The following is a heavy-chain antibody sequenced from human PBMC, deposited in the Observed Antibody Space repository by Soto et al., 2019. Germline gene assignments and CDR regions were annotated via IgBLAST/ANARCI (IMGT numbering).Heavy chain of an antibody. D-gene: IGHD3-9*01. CDR3: AKGVQERYFDWLLFFDY. Sequence: EVQLVESGGGLVQPGRSLRLSCAASGFTFDDYAMHWVRQAPGKGLEWVSGISWNSGSIVDADSVKGQFTISRDNAKNSLYLQMNSLRAEDTALYYCAKGVQERYFDWLLFFDYWGQGTLVTVSS. V-gene: IGHV3-9*01. CDR2: ISWNSGSI. CDR1: GFTFDDYA. J-gene: IGHJ4*02.